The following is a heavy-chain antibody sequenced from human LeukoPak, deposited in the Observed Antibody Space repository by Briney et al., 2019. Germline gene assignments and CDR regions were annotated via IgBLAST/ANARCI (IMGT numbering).Heavy chain of an antibody. CDR1: GFTFTSSA. Sequence: GGSLRLSCAASGFTFTSSAMNWVRQAPGKGMEWVSVISGSGGSTVYADSVKGRFTISRDNSKNTLYLQMNNLRAEDTAVYYCASLRSGYYTFFDYWGQGSLVTVSS. D-gene: IGHD3-10*01. CDR3: ASLRSGYYTFFDY. J-gene: IGHJ4*02. CDR2: ISGSGGST. V-gene: IGHV3-23*01.